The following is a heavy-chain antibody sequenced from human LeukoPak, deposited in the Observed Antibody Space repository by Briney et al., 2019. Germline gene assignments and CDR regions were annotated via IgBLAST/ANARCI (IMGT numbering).Heavy chain of an antibody. CDR1: GGSISSGGYS. J-gene: IGHJ4*02. V-gene: IGHV4-30-2*01. Sequence: SQTLSLTCAVSGGSISSGGYSWSWIRQPPGKGLEWIGYIYHSGSTYYNPSLKSRVTISVDRSKNQFSLKLSSVTAADTAVYYCARGNVHYYDSSGYYYDPYYFDYWGQGTLVTVSS. D-gene: IGHD3-22*01. CDR2: IYHSGST. CDR3: ARGNVHYYDSSGYYYDPYYFDY.